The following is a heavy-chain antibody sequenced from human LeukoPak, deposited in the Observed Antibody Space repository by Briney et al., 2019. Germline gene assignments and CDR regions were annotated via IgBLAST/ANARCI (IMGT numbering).Heavy chain of an antibody. CDR1: GFTFSSYA. CDR2: ISGSGGST. Sequence: GGSLRLSCAASGFTFSSYAMSWVRQAPGKGLEWVSAISGSGGSTYYADSVKGRFTISRDNAKNSLYLQMNSLRAEDTAVYYCARDVGFIAAAGTFNYWGQGTLVTVSS. V-gene: IGHV3-23*01. D-gene: IGHD6-13*01. J-gene: IGHJ4*02. CDR3: ARDVGFIAAAGTFNY.